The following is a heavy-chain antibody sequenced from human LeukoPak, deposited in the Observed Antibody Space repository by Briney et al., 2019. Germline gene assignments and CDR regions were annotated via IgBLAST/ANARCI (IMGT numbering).Heavy chain of an antibody. D-gene: IGHD2-2*01. CDR1: GGPFSGYY. V-gene: IGHV4-34*01. CDR2: INHSGST. J-gene: IGHJ5*02. Sequence: SETLSLTCAVYGGPFSGYYWSWIRQPPGKGLEWIGEINHSGSTNYNPSLKSRVTISVDTSKNQFSLKLSSVTAADTAVYYCARVVWVRFDPWGQGTLVTVSS. CDR3: ARVVWVRFDP.